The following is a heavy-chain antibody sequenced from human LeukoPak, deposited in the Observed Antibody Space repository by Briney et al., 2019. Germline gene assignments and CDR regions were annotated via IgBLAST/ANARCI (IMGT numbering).Heavy chain of an antibody. CDR3: ARDRTLYVPIYYYYYMDV. V-gene: IGHV4-38-2*02. Sequence: SETLSLTCTVSGYSISSGYFWGWIRQPPGKGLEWIGSIYHSGSTSYNPSLKSRLTISVDTSKNQFSLKLSSVTAADTAVYYCARDRTLYVPIYYYYYMDVWGKGTTVTISS. CDR1: GYSISSGYF. J-gene: IGHJ6*03. D-gene: IGHD5/OR15-5a*01. CDR2: IYHSGST.